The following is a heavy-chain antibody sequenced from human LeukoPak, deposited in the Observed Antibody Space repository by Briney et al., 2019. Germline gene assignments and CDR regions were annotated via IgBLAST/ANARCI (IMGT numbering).Heavy chain of an antibody. CDR2: ISGSGGST. V-gene: IGHV3-23*01. CDR3: ARPPGGYFDWSPHFDY. Sequence: GGSLRLSCAASGFTFSSYAMSWVRQAPGKGLEWVSGISGSGGSTYYADSVKGRFTISRDNSKNTLYPQMNSLRAEDTAVYYCARPPGGYFDWSPHFDYWGQGTLVTVSS. D-gene: IGHD3-9*01. CDR1: GFTFSSYA. J-gene: IGHJ4*02.